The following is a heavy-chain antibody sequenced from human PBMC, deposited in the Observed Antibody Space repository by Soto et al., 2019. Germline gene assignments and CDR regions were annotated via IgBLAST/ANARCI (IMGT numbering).Heavy chain of an antibody. Sequence: GGSLRLSCAASGFTFSSYGMHWVRQAPGKGLEWVAVISYDGSNKYYADSVKGRFTISRDNSKNTLYLQMNSLRAEDTAVYYCAKDREHVAGTYYYYYGMDVWGQGTTVTVSS. V-gene: IGHV3-30*18. CDR1: GFTFSSYG. D-gene: IGHD6-19*01. CDR3: AKDREHVAGTYYYYYGMDV. J-gene: IGHJ6*02. CDR2: ISYDGSNK.